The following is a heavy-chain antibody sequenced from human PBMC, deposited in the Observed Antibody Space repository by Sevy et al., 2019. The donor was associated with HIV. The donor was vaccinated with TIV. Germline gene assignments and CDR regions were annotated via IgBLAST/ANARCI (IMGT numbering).Heavy chain of an antibody. CDR3: AKDLYGGDCCSFYFDY. Sequence: GGSLRLSCAASGFTFSSYGMHWVRQAPGKGLEWVAVISYDGSNKYYADSVKGRFTISRDNSKNTLYLQMNSLRAEDTAVYYCAKDLYGGDCCSFYFDYWGQGTLVTVSS. J-gene: IGHJ4*02. CDR1: GFTFSSYG. V-gene: IGHV3-30*18. D-gene: IGHD2-21*01. CDR2: ISYDGSNK.